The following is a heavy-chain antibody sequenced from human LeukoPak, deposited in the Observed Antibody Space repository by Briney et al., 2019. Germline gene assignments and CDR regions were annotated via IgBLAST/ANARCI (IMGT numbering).Heavy chain of an antibody. V-gene: IGHV1-3*01. Sequence: ASVKVSCKASGYTFTSYAMHRVRQAPGQRLEWMGWINAGNGNTKYSQKFQGRVTITRDTSASTAYMELSSLRSEDTAVYYCARDLGSPWAYFDYWGREPWSPSPQ. CDR1: GYTFTSYA. CDR2: INAGNGNT. CDR3: ARDLGSPWAYFDY. D-gene: IGHD7-27*01. J-gene: IGHJ4*02.